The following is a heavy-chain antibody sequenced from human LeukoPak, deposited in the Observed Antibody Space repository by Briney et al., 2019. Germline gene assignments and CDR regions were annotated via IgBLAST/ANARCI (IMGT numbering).Heavy chain of an antibody. CDR3: VREWVAYGTNWFDP. D-gene: IGHD2-21*01. V-gene: IGHV4-39*07. J-gene: IGHJ5*02. CDR2: IYYSGST. CDR1: GGSISSNSYY. Sequence: PSETLSLTCAVSGGSISSNSYYWGWIRQPPGKGLEWIGSIYYSGSTYYNPSLKSRVTISVDTSKKQVSLRLNSVTAADTAVYYCVREWVAYGTNWFDPWGQGTLVIVSS.